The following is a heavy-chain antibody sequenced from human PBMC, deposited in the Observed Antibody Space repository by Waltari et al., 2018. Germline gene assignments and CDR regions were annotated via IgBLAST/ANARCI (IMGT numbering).Heavy chain of an antibody. CDR1: GVPLSSPY. CDR3: ARDAQVGSSYYYYYMDV. CDR2: IYYSGST. J-gene: IGHJ6*03. D-gene: IGHD3-16*01. V-gene: IGHV4-59*11. Sequence: QVQLQESGPGLVKPSETLSLTCTVSGVPLSSPYWSWIRQPPGKGLEWIGYIYYSGSTNYNPSLKSRVTISVDTSKNQFSLKLSSVTAADTAVYYCARDAQVGSSYYYYYMDVWGKGTTVTVSS.